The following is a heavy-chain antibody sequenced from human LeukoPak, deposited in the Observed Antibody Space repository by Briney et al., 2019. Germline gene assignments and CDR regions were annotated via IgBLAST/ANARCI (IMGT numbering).Heavy chain of an antibody. CDR2: IYSGGST. J-gene: IGHJ4*02. CDR3: ARHRRYCSGTTCYSGHDY. Sequence: GGSLRLSCAASGFTVSSNYMSWVRQAPGKGLEWVSLIYSGGSTYYADSVKGRFTISRDNSKNIFYLQMNSLRAEDTAVYYCARHRRYCSGTTCYSGHDYWGQGTLVTVSS. D-gene: IGHD2-15*01. V-gene: IGHV3-53*01. CDR1: GFTVSSNY.